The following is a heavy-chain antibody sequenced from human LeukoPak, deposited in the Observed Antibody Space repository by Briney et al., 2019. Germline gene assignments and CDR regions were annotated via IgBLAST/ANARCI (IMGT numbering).Heavy chain of an antibody. CDR3: ARGSSNWDWFDP. J-gene: IGHJ5*02. V-gene: IGHV1-69*02. CDR2: IIPILGIA. D-gene: IGHD6-13*01. CDR1: GGTFSSYT. Sequence: ASVKVSCKASGGTFSSYTISWVRQAPGQGLEWMGRIIPILGIANYAQKFQGRVTITADRSTSTAYMELSSLRSEDTAVYYCARGSSNWDWFDPWGQGTLVTVSS.